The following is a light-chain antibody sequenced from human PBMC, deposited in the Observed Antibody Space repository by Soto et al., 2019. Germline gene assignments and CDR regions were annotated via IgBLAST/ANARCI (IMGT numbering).Light chain of an antibody. J-gene: IGLJ1*01. Sequence: VLTQPASVSGSPGQSITISCTGTSSDVGGYNYVSWYQQHPGKAPKLMIYDVSNRPSGVSNRFSGSKSGNTASLTISGLQVEDEADYYCSSYTSSSTPYVFGTGTKVTVL. CDR1: SSDVGGYNY. CDR3: SSYTSSSTPYV. CDR2: DVS. V-gene: IGLV2-14*01.